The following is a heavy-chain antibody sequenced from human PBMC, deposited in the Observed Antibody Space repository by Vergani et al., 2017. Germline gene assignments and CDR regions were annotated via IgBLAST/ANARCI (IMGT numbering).Heavy chain of an antibody. CDR2: IWYDGSNK. V-gene: IGHV3-33*01. Sequence: QVQLVESGGGVVQPGRSLRLSCAASGFTFGSYGMHWVRQAPGKGLEWVAVIWYDGSNKYYAASGKGRFTITRDNSKNTLYLQMNSLRAEDTAVYYCARDPVGAKHDDYWGQGTLVTVSS. J-gene: IGHJ4*02. CDR3: ARDPVGAKHDDY. D-gene: IGHD1-26*01. CDR1: GFTFGSYG.